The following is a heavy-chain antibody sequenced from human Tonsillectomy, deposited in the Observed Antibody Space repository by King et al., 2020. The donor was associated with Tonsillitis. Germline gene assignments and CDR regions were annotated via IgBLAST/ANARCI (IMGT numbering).Heavy chain of an antibody. D-gene: IGHD3-22*01. Sequence: VQLQQWGAGLLKPSETLSLTCAVYGGSFSGYYCSWIRQPPGKGLEWIGEINHRGSTNYNPSLKSLVTISLDTPTNQFSLKLSSVTAADTAVYYCARVWGYYQGVFDYWGQGTLVTVSS. CDR1: GGSFSGYY. J-gene: IGHJ4*02. CDR3: ARVWGYYQGVFDY. V-gene: IGHV4-34*01. CDR2: INHRGST.